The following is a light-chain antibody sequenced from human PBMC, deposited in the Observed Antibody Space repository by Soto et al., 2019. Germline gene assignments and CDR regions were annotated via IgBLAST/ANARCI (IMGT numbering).Light chain of an antibody. CDR1: NSNIGRNT. CDR2: GDD. Sequence: QSVLTQPPSASGTPGQRVTISCSGSNSNIGRNTVNWHQQLPGTAPRLLIYGDDRRPSGVPDRFSGSKSGTSASLAISGLQSEDEADYYCAARDDSLDGEEGYVFGTGTKLTVL. J-gene: IGLJ1*01. V-gene: IGLV1-44*01. CDR3: AARDDSLDGEEGYV.